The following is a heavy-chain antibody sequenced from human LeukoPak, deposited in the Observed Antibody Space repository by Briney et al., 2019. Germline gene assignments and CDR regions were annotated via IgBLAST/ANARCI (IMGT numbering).Heavy chain of an antibody. CDR2: ISWNSGSI. CDR1: GFTFDDYA. CDR3: AKDRSGEAGARGGFDY. Sequence: GRSLRLSCAASGFTFDDYAMHWVRQAPGKGLEWVSGISWNSGSIGYADSVKGRFTISRDNAKNSLYLQMNSLRAEDTALYYCAKDRSGEAGARGGFDYWGQGTLVTVSS. V-gene: IGHV3-9*01. D-gene: IGHD6-25*01. J-gene: IGHJ4*02.